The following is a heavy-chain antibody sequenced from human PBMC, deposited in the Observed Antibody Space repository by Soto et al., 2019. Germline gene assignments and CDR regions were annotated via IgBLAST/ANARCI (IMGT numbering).Heavy chain of an antibody. CDR1: GYTFSNYG. CDR3: SRFIMVGGWFDPNYYHGMDV. J-gene: IGHJ6*02. V-gene: IGHV1-18*01. D-gene: IGHD6-19*01. CDR2: ISGYNGNT. Sequence: ASVKVSCKTSGYTFSNYGINWVRQAPGQGLEWMGWISGYNGNTNYAQTVQGRVTMTTDTSTGTVYMELRSLKSDDTAIYYCSRFIMVGGWFDPNYYHGMDVWGQGTTVTVSS.